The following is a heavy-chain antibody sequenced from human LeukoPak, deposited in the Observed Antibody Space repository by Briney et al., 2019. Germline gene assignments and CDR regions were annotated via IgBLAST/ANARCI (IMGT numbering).Heavy chain of an antibody. V-gene: IGHV4-39*01. CDR2: IYYSGST. CDR1: GGSISSSSYY. J-gene: IGHJ6*03. D-gene: IGHD6-13*01. Sequence: PSETLSLTCTVSGGSISSSSYYWGWIRQPPGKGLEWIGSIYYSGSTYYNPSLKSRVTISVDTSKNQFSLKLSSVTAADTAVYYCARHPWTYSSSRLSYYYYYMDVWGKGTTVTVSS. CDR3: ARHPWTYSSSRLSYYYYYMDV.